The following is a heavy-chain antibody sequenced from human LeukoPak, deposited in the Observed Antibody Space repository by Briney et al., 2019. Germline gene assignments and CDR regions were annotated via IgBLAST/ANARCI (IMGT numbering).Heavy chain of an antibody. CDR1: GGSISSYY. CDR2: IYYSGST. D-gene: IGHD3-22*01. V-gene: IGHV4-59*01. CDR3: ARVRDYYDSSGYYHFFDY. J-gene: IGHJ4*02. Sequence: SETLSLTCTVSGGSISSYYWSWIRQPPGKGLEWIGYIYYSGSTNYNPSLKSRVTISVDTSKNQFSLKLSSVTAADTAVYYCARVRDYYDSSGYYHFFDYWGQGTLVTVSS.